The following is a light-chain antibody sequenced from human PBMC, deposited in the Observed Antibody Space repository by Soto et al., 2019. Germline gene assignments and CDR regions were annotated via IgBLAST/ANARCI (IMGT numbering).Light chain of an antibody. V-gene: IGKV1-33*01. Sequence: DIQMTQSPSSRSASVGDRVTITFQASQNINNYLNWYQQKPGRAPKLLIYDASNLEAGVPSRFRGSGSGTEFTLTISSLQPDDFATYYCQQYNSYSQTFGQGTKVDIK. CDR3: QQYNSYSQT. CDR2: DAS. J-gene: IGKJ1*01. CDR1: QNINNY.